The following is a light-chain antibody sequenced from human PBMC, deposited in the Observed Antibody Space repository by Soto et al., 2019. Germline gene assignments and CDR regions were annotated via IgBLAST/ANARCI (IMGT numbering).Light chain of an antibody. Sequence: DIQMTQSPSTLSASVGDRVTITCRASQSISSWLAWYQQQPGKAPKLLIYQASSLESGVPSRFSGSGSGTEFTLTISSLQPDDFATYYCQQYNSYWTFGQGTKVEIK. CDR3: QQYNSYWT. J-gene: IGKJ1*01. CDR2: QAS. CDR1: QSISSW. V-gene: IGKV1-5*03.